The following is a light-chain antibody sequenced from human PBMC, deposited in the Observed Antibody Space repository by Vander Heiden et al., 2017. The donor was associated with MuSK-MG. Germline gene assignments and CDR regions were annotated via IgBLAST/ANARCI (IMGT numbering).Light chain of an antibody. V-gene: IGKV1-8*01. J-gene: IGKJ1*01. CDR2: AAT. CDR3: QQYYSYPPT. Sequence: IRMTQSPSSFSASTAALFTIPCRASKGISSYLAWYQQKPGKTPKLLIYAATTLQSGVPSRVSGCGSGTDFTLTISCLQSEDFATYYWQQYYSYPPTFGEGTKVEIK. CDR1: KGISSY.